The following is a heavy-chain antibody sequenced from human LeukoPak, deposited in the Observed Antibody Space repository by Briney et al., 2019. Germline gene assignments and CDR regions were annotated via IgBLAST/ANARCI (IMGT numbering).Heavy chain of an antibody. Sequence: SETLSLTCAVYGGSFSGYYWSWIRQPPGKGLEWIGEINHSGSTNYNPSLKSRVTISVDTSKNQFSLKLSSVTAADTAVYYCARGAYGSFLYYYGMDVWGQGTTVTVS. CDR1: GGSFSGYY. CDR2: INHSGST. CDR3: ARGAYGSFLYYYGMDV. V-gene: IGHV4-34*01. J-gene: IGHJ6*02. D-gene: IGHD4-17*01.